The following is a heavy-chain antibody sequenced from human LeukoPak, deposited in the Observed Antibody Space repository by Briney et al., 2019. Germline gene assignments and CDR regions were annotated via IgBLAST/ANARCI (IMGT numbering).Heavy chain of an antibody. Sequence: PGGSLRLSCAASGFTFSSYSMNWVRQAPGKGLEWVSYISSSSSTIYYADSVKGRFTISRDNSKNTLYLQMNSLRAEDTAVYYCAKDRRWGYGGEFDYWGQGTLVTVSS. CDR3: AKDRRWGYGGEFDY. J-gene: IGHJ4*02. CDR2: ISSSSSTI. CDR1: GFTFSSYS. D-gene: IGHD4/OR15-4a*01. V-gene: IGHV3-48*01.